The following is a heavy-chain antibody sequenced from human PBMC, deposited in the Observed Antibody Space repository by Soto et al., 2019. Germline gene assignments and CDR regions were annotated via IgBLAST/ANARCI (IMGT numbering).Heavy chain of an antibody. CDR2: IIPIFGTA. Sequence: SVKVSCKASGGTFSSYSINWVRQAPGQGLEWMGEIIPIFGTANYAQKFQGRVTITADESTSTAYMELSSLRSEDTAVYYCARDGGRHSGGIDYWGQGTLVTVS. CDR3: ARDGGRHSGGIDY. D-gene: IGHD1-26*01. V-gene: IGHV1-69*13. CDR1: GGTFSSYS. J-gene: IGHJ4*02.